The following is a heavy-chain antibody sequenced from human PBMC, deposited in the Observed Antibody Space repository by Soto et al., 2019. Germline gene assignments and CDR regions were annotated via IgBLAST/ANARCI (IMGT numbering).Heavy chain of an antibody. J-gene: IGHJ6*02. CDR1: GYSFSSYW. Sequence: GESLKSSCKGSGYSFSSYWISWVRQMRGKGLEWMGRIDPSDSYTNYSPSFQGHVTISADKSISTAYLQWSSLKASDTAMYYCARPLVATMMGGYYYYGMDVWGQGTTVTVSS. CDR2: IDPSDSYT. V-gene: IGHV5-10-1*01. D-gene: IGHD5-12*01. CDR3: ARPLVATMMGGYYYYGMDV.